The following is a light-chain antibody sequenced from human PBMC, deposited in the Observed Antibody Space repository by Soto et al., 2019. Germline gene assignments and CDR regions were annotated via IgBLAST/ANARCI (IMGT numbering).Light chain of an antibody. Sequence: QSVLTQPPSASGTPGQSVTISCSGSSSNIGSNTVNWYQQFPGTAPKLLIYRDNQRPSGVPDRFSGSKSGTSASLAITGLQSEDEADYYCVACDDTLNGHGFGGGTQLTVL. V-gene: IGLV1-44*01. CDR3: VACDDTLNGHG. CDR1: SSNIGSNT. CDR2: RDN. J-gene: IGLJ7*01.